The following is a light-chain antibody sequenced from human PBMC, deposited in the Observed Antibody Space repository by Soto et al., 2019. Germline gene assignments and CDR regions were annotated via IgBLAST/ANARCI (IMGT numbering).Light chain of an antibody. CDR3: RSYAGSKSYV. Sequence: QSVLTQPPSASGSPGQSVTISCTGTSSDVGGYDYVSWYQQHPGKVPKLMIYEVSKRPSGVPDRFSGSKSGNTASLTVSGLQAEEEAEYYCRSYAGSKSYVFGNGNKVTVL. V-gene: IGLV2-8*01. CDR1: SSDVGGYDY. CDR2: EVS. J-gene: IGLJ1*01.